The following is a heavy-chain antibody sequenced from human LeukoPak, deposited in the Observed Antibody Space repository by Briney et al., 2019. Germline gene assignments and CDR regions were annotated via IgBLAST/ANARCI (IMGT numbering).Heavy chain of an antibody. CDR3: ARVDRLLWFGEFYGMDV. Sequence: VSVKVSCKASGYTFTSYGISWVRQAPGQGLEWMGWISAYNGNTNYAQKLQGRVTMTTDTSTSTAYMELRSLRSDDTAVYYCARVDRLLWFGEFYGMDVWGKGTTVTVSS. D-gene: IGHD3-10*01. V-gene: IGHV1-18*04. CDR1: GYTFTSYG. J-gene: IGHJ6*04. CDR2: ISAYNGNT.